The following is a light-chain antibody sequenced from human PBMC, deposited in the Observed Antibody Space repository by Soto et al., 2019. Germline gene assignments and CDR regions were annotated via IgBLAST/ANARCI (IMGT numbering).Light chain of an antibody. CDR2: SAS. CDR1: QSVSSNY. Sequence: EIVLTQSPGTLSLSPGERAALSCRASQSVSSNYLAWYQQKPGQAPRLLIYSASSRATGIPDRFSGRGSVTDFTLTISRLEPEDFAVYYCQHYGSSLWTFGQGTKVEIK. J-gene: IGKJ1*01. CDR3: QHYGSSLWT. V-gene: IGKV3-20*01.